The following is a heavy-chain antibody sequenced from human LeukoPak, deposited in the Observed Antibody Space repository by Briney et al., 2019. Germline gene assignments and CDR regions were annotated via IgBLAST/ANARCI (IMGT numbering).Heavy chain of an antibody. Sequence: GGSLRLSCAASGLTFSSYTMSWVRQAPGKGLEWISVISATGFTTYHTDSVKGRFTISRDNSKSMLYLQMDGLRAEDTAIYFCTKDVQVGPTRGFFDFWGQGTLVTVSS. J-gene: IGHJ4*03. CDR2: ISATGFTT. V-gene: IGHV3-23*01. D-gene: IGHD1-26*01. CDR3: TKDVQVGPTRGFFDF. CDR1: GLTFSSYT.